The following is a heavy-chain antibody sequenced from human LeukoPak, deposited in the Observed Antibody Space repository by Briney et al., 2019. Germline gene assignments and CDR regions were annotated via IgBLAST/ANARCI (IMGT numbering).Heavy chain of an antibody. CDR2: ISGSGGST. Sequence: GGSLRLSCAASGSTFSSYAMSWVRQAPGKGLEWVSAISGSGGSTYYADSVKGRFTISRDNSKNTLYLQMNSLRAEDTAVYYCAYYDILTGYLDYWGQGTLVTVS. CDR3: AYYDILTGYLDY. CDR1: GSTFSSYA. D-gene: IGHD3-9*01. V-gene: IGHV3-23*01. J-gene: IGHJ4*02.